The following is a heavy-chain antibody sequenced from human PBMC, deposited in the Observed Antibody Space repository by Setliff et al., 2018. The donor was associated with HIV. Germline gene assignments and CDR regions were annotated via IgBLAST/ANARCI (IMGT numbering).Heavy chain of an antibody. D-gene: IGHD2-15*01. V-gene: IGHV4-39*01. CDR2: IYYSGST. Sequence: PSETLSLTCTVSGASIRSSSSYWGWIRQPPGKGLEWIGIIYYSGSTYYKPSLKSRVTISVDTSKNQFSLKLNSVTAADTAMYYCARVVDADYLDYWGQGTPVTVSS. CDR1: GASIRSSSSY. CDR3: ARVVDADYLDY. J-gene: IGHJ4*02.